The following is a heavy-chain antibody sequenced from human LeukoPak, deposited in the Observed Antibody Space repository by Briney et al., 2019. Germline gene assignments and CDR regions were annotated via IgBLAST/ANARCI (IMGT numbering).Heavy chain of an antibody. D-gene: IGHD4-23*01. CDR3: AGLDYGGNSGTFDY. CDR1: GGSFSGYY. J-gene: IGHJ4*02. CDR2: IYYSGST. Sequence: SETLSPTCAVYGGSFSGYYWSWIRQPPGKGLEWIGYIYYSGSTNYNPSLKSRVTISVDTSKNQFSLKLSSVTAADTAVYYCAGLDYGGNSGTFDYWGQGTLVTVSS. V-gene: IGHV4-59*01.